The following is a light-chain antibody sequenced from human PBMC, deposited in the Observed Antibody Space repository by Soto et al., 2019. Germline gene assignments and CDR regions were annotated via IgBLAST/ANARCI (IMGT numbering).Light chain of an antibody. Sequence: DKLMSQSPATLSVSLGERATLSCRASQSVSSNYLAWYQQKPGQPPRLLIYGASTRATGIPARFSGRGSGTEFTLTISSLQSVDFAVYYCQQYDNWPQTFGQGTKVDIK. J-gene: IGKJ1*01. CDR2: GAS. CDR1: QSVSSN. V-gene: IGKV3-15*01. CDR3: QQYDNWPQT.